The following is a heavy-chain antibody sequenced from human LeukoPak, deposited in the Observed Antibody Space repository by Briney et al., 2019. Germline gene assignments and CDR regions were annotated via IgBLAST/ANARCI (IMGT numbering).Heavy chain of an antibody. CDR3: ARDYYGSGSHDY. D-gene: IGHD3-10*01. J-gene: IGHJ4*02. CDR1: GFTFSSYA. V-gene: IGHV3-30*04. Sequence: GGSLRLSCAASGFTFSSYAMHWVRQAPGTGLEWVAVISRDASGKYYADSVKGRFTISRDNSKNTLYLQMNSLRAEDTAVYYCARDYYGSGSHDYWGQGTLVTVSS. CDR2: ISRDASGK.